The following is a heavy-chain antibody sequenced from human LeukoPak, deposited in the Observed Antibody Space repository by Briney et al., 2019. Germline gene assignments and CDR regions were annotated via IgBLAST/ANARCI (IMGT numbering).Heavy chain of an antibody. J-gene: IGHJ4*02. CDR3: ARVLGRNRIAAAGTGWDY. CDR2: IRYDGSNK. CDR1: GFTFSSYG. D-gene: IGHD6-13*01. Sequence: GGSLRLSCAASGFTFSSYGMHWVRQAPGKGLEWVAFIRYDGSNKYYADSVKGRFTISRDNSKNTLYLQMNSLRAEDTAVYYCARVLGRNRIAAAGTGWDYWGQGTLVTVSS. V-gene: IGHV3-30*02.